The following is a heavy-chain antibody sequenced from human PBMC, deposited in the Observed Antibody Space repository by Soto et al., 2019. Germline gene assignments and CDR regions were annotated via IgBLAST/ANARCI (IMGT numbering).Heavy chain of an antibody. Sequence: PGESLQISCKGYGYSFTSYWIGWVRQMPGKGLEWMGIIHPSDFDTRYSPSFQGQVTISADKSISTAYLQWSSLRASDTAMYYCAIHSTGYEDSWGQGTLVTVSS. CDR3: AIHSTGYEDS. CDR2: IHPSDFDT. V-gene: IGHV5-51*01. D-gene: IGHD5-12*01. J-gene: IGHJ5*02. CDR1: GYSFTSYW.